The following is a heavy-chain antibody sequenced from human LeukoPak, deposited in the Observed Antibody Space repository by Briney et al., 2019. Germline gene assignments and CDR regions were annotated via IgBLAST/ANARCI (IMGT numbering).Heavy chain of an antibody. CDR3: ARGRGSSWYSDY. CDR1: GYTFTSYD. V-gene: IGHV1-8*01. D-gene: IGHD6-13*01. CDR2: MNPNSGNT. Sequence: ASVTVSCKASGYTFTSYDINWVRQAPGQGLEWMGWMNPNSGNTVYAQKFQGRVTITRNTSISTDYMELSSLRSEDTAVYYCARGRGSSWYSDYWGQGTLVTVSS. J-gene: IGHJ4*02.